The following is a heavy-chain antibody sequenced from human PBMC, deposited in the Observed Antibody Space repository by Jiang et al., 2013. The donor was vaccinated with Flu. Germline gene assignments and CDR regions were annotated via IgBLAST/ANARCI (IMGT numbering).Heavy chain of an antibody. D-gene: IGHD5-18*01. CDR3: VRREGYSFGYSLGGTHDTFDI. CDR2: IYPGDSDT. Sequence: VQLLESGEEVKKPGESLKISCQGSGYSFANYWIGWVRQRPGKGLEWMAIIYPGDSDTKYSPSFQGQVTISADKSISTAYLQWSSLEASDTAMYYCVRREGYSFGYSLGGTHDTFDIWGQGTMVTVSS. J-gene: IGHJ3*02. V-gene: IGHV5-51*01. CDR1: GYSFANYW.